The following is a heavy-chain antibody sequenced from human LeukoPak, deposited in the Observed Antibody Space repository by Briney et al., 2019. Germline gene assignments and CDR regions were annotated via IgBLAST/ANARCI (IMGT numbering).Heavy chain of an antibody. CDR3: TRSDDYGDSLVDY. CDR1: GFTFSTYA. D-gene: IGHD4-17*01. CDR2: ITGSSGYI. V-gene: IGHV3-21*01. J-gene: IGHJ4*02. Sequence: GGSLRLSCAASGFTFSTYAMNWVRQAPGKGLEWVSSITGSSGYIDYADSMKGRVTITRDNAKNSLYLQMTSLRPEDTAVYYCTRSDDYGDSLVDYWGQGTLVTVSS.